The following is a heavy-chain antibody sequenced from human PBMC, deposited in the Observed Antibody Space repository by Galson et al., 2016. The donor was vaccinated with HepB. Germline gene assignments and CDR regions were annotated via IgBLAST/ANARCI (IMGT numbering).Heavy chain of an antibody. CDR1: GYPFINYY. Sequence: SVKVSCKASGYPFINYYIYWVRQAPGQGLEWMGWVIPGNGDAKYSQTFQGRVTFARDTSANTAYMELSSLRAEDTAVYYCAREGSYYTLDYWGQGTLVTVSS. V-gene: IGHV1-3*01. CDR3: AREGSYYTLDY. J-gene: IGHJ4*02. CDR2: VIPGNGDA. D-gene: IGHD1-26*01.